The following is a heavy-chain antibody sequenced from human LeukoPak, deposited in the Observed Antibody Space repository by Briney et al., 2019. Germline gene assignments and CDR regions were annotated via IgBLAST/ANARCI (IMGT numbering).Heavy chain of an antibody. J-gene: IGHJ1*01. CDR1: GFAVNSNY. V-gene: IGHV3-66*01. D-gene: IGHD2-8*01. CDR3: ARDGVRDKIGGYFQH. Sequence: GGSLRLSCAASGFAVNSNYMTWVRQAPGKGLEWVSTIYSSGTTHYAGSVRDRFSISRDSSENTLFLQMNNLRAEDTAVYYCARDGVRDKIGGYFQHWGQGTLVTVSS. CDR2: IYSSGTT.